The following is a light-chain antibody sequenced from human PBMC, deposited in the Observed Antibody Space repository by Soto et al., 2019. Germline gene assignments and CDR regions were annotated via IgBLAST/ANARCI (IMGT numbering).Light chain of an antibody. CDR1: SSEVGSYNL. CDR3: CSYAGSSTPVV. CDR2: EGT. J-gene: IGLJ2*01. Sequence: QSALTQPASVSGSLGRSITISCTGTSSEVGSYNLVSWYQHHPGKAPKLIIYEGTKWPSGVSNRFSDSKSANTASLTISGLQAEDEADYYCCSYAGSSTPVVFGGGTNLTVL. V-gene: IGLV2-23*01.